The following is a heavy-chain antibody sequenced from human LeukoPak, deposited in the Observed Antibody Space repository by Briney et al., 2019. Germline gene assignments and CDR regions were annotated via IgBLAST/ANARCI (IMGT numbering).Heavy chain of an antibody. CDR3: TRGPTQQWVYYGMDV. J-gene: IGHJ6*02. V-gene: IGHV3-49*04. CDR2: IRSKGYGGTT. D-gene: IGHD5-18*01. Sequence: HAGGSLRLSCTTSGFTFGDRAMSWVRQAPGKGLEWVGFIRSKGYGGTTEYAASVKGRFAISRDDSKSIAYLQMNSLKTEDTAVYYCTRGPTQQWVYYGMDVWGQGTTVIVPS. CDR1: GFTFGDRA.